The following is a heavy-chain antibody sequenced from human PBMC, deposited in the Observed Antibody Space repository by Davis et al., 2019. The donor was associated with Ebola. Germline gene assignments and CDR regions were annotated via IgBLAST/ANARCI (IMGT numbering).Heavy chain of an antibody. J-gene: IGHJ6*04. CDR3: ARGWLRTGLDV. V-gene: IGHV6-1*01. CDR1: GNSVSSNSAA. CDR2: TYYSSEWYN. Sequence: HSQTLSLTCAISGNSVSSNSAACNWIRQSPSRGLEWLGRTYYSSEWYNHYAVSVRSRITINPDTSKNQFSLQLNSVTPEDTAVYYCARGWLRTGLDVWGKGTTVTVSS. D-gene: IGHD5-12*01.